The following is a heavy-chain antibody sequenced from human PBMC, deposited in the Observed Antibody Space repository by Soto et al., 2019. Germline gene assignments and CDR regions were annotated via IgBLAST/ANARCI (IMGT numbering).Heavy chain of an antibody. J-gene: IGHJ4*02. CDR2: IYYSGST. CDR1: GGSITSGGYY. V-gene: IGHV4-31*03. D-gene: IGHD4-17*01. Sequence: QVQLQESGPGLVKPSQTLSLTCTVSGGSITSGGYYWSWIRQHPGKGLEWIGYIYYSGSTYYNPALKGRINLSPENAKNPFSPNLSSVTAADTATYYCARAVRLRLDNWGQGTLVTVSS. CDR3: ARAVRLRLDN.